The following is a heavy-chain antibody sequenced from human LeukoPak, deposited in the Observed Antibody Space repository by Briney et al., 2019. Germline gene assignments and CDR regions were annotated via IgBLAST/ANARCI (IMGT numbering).Heavy chain of an antibody. V-gene: IGHV3-33*02. CDR2: IWYDGSNK. Sequence: GWALRLSCAASGFTFSSYGMQWVRQAPGKGLDWVAGIWYDGSNKNYGGSAEGRVAIYRDNSKNTLVLEMNRLRDEDTVVYYCGTVYCGGTCYSPPLPDYWGQGTLVTVSA. D-gene: IGHD2-21*01. J-gene: IGHJ4*02. CDR1: GFTFSSYG. CDR3: GTVYCGGTCYSPPLPDY.